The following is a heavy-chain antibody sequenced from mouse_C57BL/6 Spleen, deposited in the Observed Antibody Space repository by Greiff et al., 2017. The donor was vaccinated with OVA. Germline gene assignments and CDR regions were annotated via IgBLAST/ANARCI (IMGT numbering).Heavy chain of an antibody. Sequence: EVQRVESGGDLVKPGGSLKLSCAASGFTFSSYGMSWVRQTPDKRLEWVATISSGGSYTYYPDSVKGRFTISRDNAKNTLYLQMSSLKSEDTAMYYCARRRDFYYAMDYWGQGTSVTVSS. V-gene: IGHV5-6*01. CDR3: ARRRDFYYAMDY. CDR1: GFTFSSYG. CDR2: ISSGGSYT. J-gene: IGHJ4*01. D-gene: IGHD3-3*01.